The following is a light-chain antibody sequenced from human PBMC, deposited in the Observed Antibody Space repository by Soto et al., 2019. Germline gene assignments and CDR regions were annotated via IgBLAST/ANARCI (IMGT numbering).Light chain of an antibody. Sequence: QSALTQPAPVSGSRGQSITISCPGTSSDVGGYNYVSWYQQHPGKAPKLMIYDVSNRPSGVSNRFSGYKSGNTASVTISGLQAGDQADYYGSSYTTSSTLLYVFRTGTKLTVL. CDR2: DVS. CDR3: SSYTTSSTLLYV. CDR1: SSDVGGYNY. V-gene: IGLV2-14*01. J-gene: IGLJ1*01.